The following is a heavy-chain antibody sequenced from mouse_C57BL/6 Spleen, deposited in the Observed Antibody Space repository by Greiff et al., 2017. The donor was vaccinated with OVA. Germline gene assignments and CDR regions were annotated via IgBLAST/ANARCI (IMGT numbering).Heavy chain of an antibody. J-gene: IGHJ4*01. D-gene: IGHD1-1*01. Sequence: VQLQQSGPELVKPGASVKISCKASGYAFSSSWMNWVKQRPGKGLEWIGRIYPGDGDTNYNGKFKGKATLTADKSSSTAYMQLSSLTSEDSAVYFCAREVYGSSSYYAMDYWGQGTSVTVSS. CDR1: GYAFSSSW. V-gene: IGHV1-82*01. CDR3: AREVYGSSSYYAMDY. CDR2: IYPGDGDT.